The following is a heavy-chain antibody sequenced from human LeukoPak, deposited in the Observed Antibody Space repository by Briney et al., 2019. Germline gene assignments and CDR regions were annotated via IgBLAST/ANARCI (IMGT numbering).Heavy chain of an antibody. CDR3: ARHRSTMGSAGIVDY. CDR1: GGSISSRSYY. V-gene: IGHV4-39*01. CDR2: IYFSGST. J-gene: IGHJ4*01. Sequence: PSETLSLTCTVSGGSISSRSYYWGWIRQPPGKGLEWVGSIYFSGSTLYNPTLKSRITISVDTSKNQFSLKLRSVTAADSAVYYCARHRSTMGSAGIVDYWGQGTLVTVSS. D-gene: IGHD6-13*01.